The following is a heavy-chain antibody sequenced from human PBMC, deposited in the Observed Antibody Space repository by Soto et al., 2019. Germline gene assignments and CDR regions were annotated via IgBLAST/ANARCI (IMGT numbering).Heavy chain of an antibody. CDR3: AREFALHSIRAYPFDC. CDR2: INPGTGGT. D-gene: IGHD1-20*01. J-gene: IGHJ4*02. Sequence: QVQLVQSGAEVKKPGASVRLSCKTSTYTFTTYYMHWVRQAPGHKLEWMGIINPGTGGTSYAQKFQGRVTMTRDTSTSTVYMDLNSLRSDDTAVYYCAREFALHSIRAYPFDCWGQGTLGTVSS. V-gene: IGHV1-46*01. CDR1: TYTFTTYY.